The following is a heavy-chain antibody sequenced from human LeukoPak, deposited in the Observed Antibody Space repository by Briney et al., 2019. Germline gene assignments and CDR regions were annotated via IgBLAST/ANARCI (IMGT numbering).Heavy chain of an antibody. CDR2: INHSGSA. D-gene: IGHD6-13*01. J-gene: IGHJ4*02. Sequence: ETLSLTCAVYGGSFSGYYWSWIRQPPGKGLEWIGEINHSGSANYNLSLKSRVTISVDTSKKQFSLKLSSVTAADTAVYYCARGGLTSSSWYKYFDFWGQGTQVTVSS. CDR3: ARGGLTSSSWYKYFDF. V-gene: IGHV4-34*01. CDR1: GGSFSGYY.